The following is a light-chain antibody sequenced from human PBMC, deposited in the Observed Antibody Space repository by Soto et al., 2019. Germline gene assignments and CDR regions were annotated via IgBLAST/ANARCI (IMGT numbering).Light chain of an antibody. J-gene: IGLJ2*01. CDR2: EVT. V-gene: IGLV2-8*01. CDR3: SSYAGNNNKMV. CDR1: SSDVGCYNY. Sequence: QSALTQYPSASGSPGQSVTISCTGTSSDVGCYNYVSWYQQHPGKAPKLMIFEVTKRPSGVPDRLSGSTSGNTASLTVSGLQAEDEADYYCSSYAGNNNKMVFGGGTKVTVL.